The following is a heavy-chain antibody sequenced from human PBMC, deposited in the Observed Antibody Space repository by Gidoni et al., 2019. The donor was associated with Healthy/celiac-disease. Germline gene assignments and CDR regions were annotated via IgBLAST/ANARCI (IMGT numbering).Heavy chain of an antibody. V-gene: IGHV4-34*01. D-gene: IGHD2-15*01. CDR2: INHSGST. CDR1: GGSFSGYY. Sequence: QVQLQQWGAGLLKPSETLSLTCAVYGGSFSGYYWSWIRQPPGKGLEWIGEINHSGSTNSTPSLKSRVTISVDTSKNQFSLKLSSVTAADTAVYYCARALRMSPVPGNYYYYMDVWGKGTTVTVSS. J-gene: IGHJ6*03. CDR3: ARALRMSPVPGNYYYYMDV.